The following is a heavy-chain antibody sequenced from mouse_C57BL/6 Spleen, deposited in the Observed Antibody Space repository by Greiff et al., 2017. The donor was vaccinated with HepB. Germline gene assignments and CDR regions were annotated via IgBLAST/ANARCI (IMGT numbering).Heavy chain of an antibody. V-gene: IGHV1-62-2*01. CDR2: FYPGSGSI. Sequence: VQLQQSGAELVKPGASVKLSCKASGYTFTEYTIHWVKQRSGQGLEWIGWFYPGSGSIKYNEKFKDKATLTADKSSSTVYMELSRLTSEDSAVYFCARHDVYEYEREYYFDYWGQGTTLTVSS. D-gene: IGHD2-4*01. CDR1: GYTFTEYT. CDR3: ARHDVYEYEREYYFDY. J-gene: IGHJ2*01.